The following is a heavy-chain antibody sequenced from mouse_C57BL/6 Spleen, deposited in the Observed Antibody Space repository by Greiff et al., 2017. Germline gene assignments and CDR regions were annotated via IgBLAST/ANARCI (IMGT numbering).Heavy chain of an antibody. CDR1: GYTFTSYW. CDR2: IYPGSGST. Sequence: VQLQQPGAELVKPGASVKMSCKASGYTFTSYWITWVKQRPGQGLEWIGDIYPGSGSTNYNEQFKSKATLTVDTSSSTAYMQLSSLTSEDSAVYYCAREDYYGSSYLDYWGQGTTLTVSS. D-gene: IGHD1-1*01. J-gene: IGHJ2*01. CDR3: AREDYYGSSYLDY. V-gene: IGHV1-55*01.